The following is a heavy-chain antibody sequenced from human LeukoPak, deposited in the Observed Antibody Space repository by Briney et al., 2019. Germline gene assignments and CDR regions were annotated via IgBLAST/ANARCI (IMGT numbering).Heavy chain of an antibody. CDR1: GFTFSDYY. CDR3: PRVTSEASFDY. CDR2: ISSSGSTI. Sequence: GGSLRLSCAASGFTFSDYYMSWIRQAPGKGLEWVSYISSSGSTIYYADSVKGRFTISRDNAKNSLYLQMNSLRAEDTAVYYCPRVTSEASFDYWGQGTLVIVSS. J-gene: IGHJ4*02. V-gene: IGHV3-11*01.